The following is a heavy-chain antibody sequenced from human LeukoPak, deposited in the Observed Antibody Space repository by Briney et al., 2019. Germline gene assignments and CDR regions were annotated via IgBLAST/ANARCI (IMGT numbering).Heavy chain of an antibody. Sequence: GGSLRLSCAASGFTVSNNYMTWVRQAPGKGLEWVSVIYSGNRTKYADSVKGRFIISRDNSKNTLLFQMNSLRAEDTAVYYCARWSNWVFDYWGQGTLVTVSS. CDR1: GFTVSNNY. CDR2: IYSGNRT. D-gene: IGHD1-1*01. CDR3: ARWSNWVFDY. J-gene: IGHJ4*02. V-gene: IGHV3-66*01.